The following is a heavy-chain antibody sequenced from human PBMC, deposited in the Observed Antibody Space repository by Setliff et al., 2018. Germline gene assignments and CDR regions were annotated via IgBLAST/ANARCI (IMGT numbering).Heavy chain of an antibody. CDR3: ARARYCSSTSCYYYYYMDV. CDR2: IKQDGSEK. V-gene: IGHV3-7*01. D-gene: IGHD2-2*01. Sequence: GGSLRLSCAASGSTFSSYWMSWVRQAPGKGLEWVANIKQDGSEKYYVDSVKGRFTISRDNAKNPLYLQMNSLRAEDTAVYYCARARYCSSTSCYYYYYMDVWGKGTTVTVSS. CDR1: GSTFSSYW. J-gene: IGHJ6*03.